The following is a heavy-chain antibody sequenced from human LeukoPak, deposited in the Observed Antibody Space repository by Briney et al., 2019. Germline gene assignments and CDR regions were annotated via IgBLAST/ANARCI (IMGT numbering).Heavy chain of an antibody. J-gene: IGHJ4*02. CDR2: ISWDGGST. CDR1: GFTFSSYT. Sequence: TGGSLRLSCAASGFTFSSYTMHWVRQAPGKGLEWVSLISWDGGSTYYADSVKGRFTISRDNSKNSLYLQMNSLRTEDTALYYCAKGLGYCSSTSCYTGFDYWGQGTLVTVSS. CDR3: AKGLGYCSSTSCYTGFDY. D-gene: IGHD2-2*02. V-gene: IGHV3-43*01.